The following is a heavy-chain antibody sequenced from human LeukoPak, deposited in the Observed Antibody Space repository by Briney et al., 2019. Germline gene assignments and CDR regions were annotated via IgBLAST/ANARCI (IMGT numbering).Heavy chain of an antibody. V-gene: IGHV3-74*01. D-gene: IGHD3-16*01. J-gene: IGHJ4*02. CDR3: VGHSDY. Sequence: GGSLRLSCAASGFTFSSYWMHWVRQAPGKGLVWVSRINGDGSRTSYADSVKGRFTISRDNAKNSLYLQMSSLRAEDTAVYYCVGHSDYWGQGTLVTVSS. CDR2: INGDGSRT. CDR1: GFTFSSYW.